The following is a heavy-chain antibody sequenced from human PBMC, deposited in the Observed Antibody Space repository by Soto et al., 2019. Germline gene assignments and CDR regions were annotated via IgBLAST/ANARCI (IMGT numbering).Heavy chain of an antibody. J-gene: IGHJ4*02. CDR2: INPSGGST. CDR1: SYSFTSYS. V-gene: IGHV1-46*01. CDR3: ARSRGLPHYFDN. Sequence: ASVKVSCKASSYSFTSYSFHWVRQAPGQGLEWMGIINPSGGSTRYAQKFQGRVTMTSDTSTGTVYMEVSSLRSEDTAVYYCARSRGLPHYFDNWGQGTLVTI. D-gene: IGHD3-10*01.